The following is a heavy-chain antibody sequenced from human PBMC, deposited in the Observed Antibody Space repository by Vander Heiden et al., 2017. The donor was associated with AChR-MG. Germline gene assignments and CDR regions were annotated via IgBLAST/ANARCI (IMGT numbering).Heavy chain of an antibody. CDR1: GYSFTSYW. V-gene: IGHV5-51*01. CDR2: IYPGDSDT. D-gene: IGHD3-22*01. J-gene: IGHJ5*02. CDR3: ARGAEYYYDSSGYFP. Sequence: EVQLVQSGAEVKKPGESLKISCKGSGYSFTSYWIGRVRQMPGKGLEWMGIIYPGDSDTRYSPSFQGQVTISADKSISTAYLQWSSLKASDTAMYYCARGAEYYYDSSGYFPWGQGTLVTVSS.